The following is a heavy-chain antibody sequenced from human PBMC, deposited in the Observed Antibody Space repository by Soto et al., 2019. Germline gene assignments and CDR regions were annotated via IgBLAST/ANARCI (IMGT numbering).Heavy chain of an antibody. CDR2: ISGSGVST. J-gene: IGHJ5*02. Sequence: EVQLLESGGGLVQPGGSLRLSCAASGFSFRSYAMSWVRQAPGRGLEWVSGISGSGVSTYYADSVKGRFTISRDNSRDTLYLQMNNLRDEDSAVYYCAKDRGVTTYWFDPWGQGTLVTLSP. D-gene: IGHD3-10*01. CDR1: GFSFRSYA. CDR3: AKDRGVTTYWFDP. V-gene: IGHV3-23*01.